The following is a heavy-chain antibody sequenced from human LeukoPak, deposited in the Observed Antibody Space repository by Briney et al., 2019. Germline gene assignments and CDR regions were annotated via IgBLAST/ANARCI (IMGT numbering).Heavy chain of an antibody. J-gene: IGHJ4*02. CDR2: ISYDGSNK. CDR1: GFTFSSYA. V-gene: IGHV3-30-3*01. Sequence: GGSLRLSCAASGFTFSSYAMHWVRQAPGKGLEWVAVISYDGSNKYYADSVKGRFTISRDNSKNTLYLQVNSLRAEDTAVYYCARGKHKFPVDIPPFDYWGQGTLVTVSS. CDR3: ARGKHKFPVDIPPFDY. D-gene: IGHD5-12*01.